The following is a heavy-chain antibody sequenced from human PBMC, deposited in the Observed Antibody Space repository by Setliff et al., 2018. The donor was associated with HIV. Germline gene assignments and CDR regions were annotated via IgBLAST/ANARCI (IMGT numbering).Heavy chain of an antibody. V-gene: IGHV4-38-2*02. D-gene: IGHD6-6*01. Sequence: SETLSLTCTVSGDFFSSDYYWGWIRQSPGKGLEWIGSIYYSGSPNYNPSLKSRVTMSVDTSKNQFSLKLTSVTAADTAVYFCARTDHTSSSDFWGQGTLVTVSS. CDR2: IYYSGSP. J-gene: IGHJ4*02. CDR3: ARTDHTSSSDF. CDR1: GDFFSSDYY.